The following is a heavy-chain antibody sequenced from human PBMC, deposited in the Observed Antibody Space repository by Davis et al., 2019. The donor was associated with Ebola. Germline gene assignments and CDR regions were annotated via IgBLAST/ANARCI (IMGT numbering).Heavy chain of an antibody. D-gene: IGHD2-2*01. Sequence: GGSLRLSCAASGFTFSSYSMNWVRQAPGKGLEWVSSISSSSSYIYYADSVKGRFTISRDNAKNSLYLQMNSLRAEDTAVYYCARADIVVVPAAPNAYYYYGMDVWGQGTTVTVSS. CDR2: ISSSSSYI. CDR1: GFTFSSYS. J-gene: IGHJ6*02. CDR3: ARADIVVVPAAPNAYYYYGMDV. V-gene: IGHV3-21*01.